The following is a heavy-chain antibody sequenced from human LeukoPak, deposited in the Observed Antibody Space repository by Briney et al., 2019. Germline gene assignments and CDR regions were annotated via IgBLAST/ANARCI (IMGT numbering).Heavy chain of an antibody. V-gene: IGHV4-59*01. CDR2: IYYSGST. J-gene: IGHJ5*02. CDR1: GGSISSYY. CDR3: ARTSRVTIFGVVISNWFDP. D-gene: IGHD3-3*01. Sequence: SETLSLTCTVSGGSISSYYWSWIRQPPGKGLEWIGYIYYSGSTNYNPSPKSRVTISVDTSKNQFSLKLSSVTAADTAVYYCARTSRVTIFGVVISNWFDPWGQGTLVTVSS.